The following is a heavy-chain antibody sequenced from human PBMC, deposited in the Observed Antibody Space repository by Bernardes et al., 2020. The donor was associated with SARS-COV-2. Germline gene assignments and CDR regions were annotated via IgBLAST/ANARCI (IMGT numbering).Heavy chain of an antibody. CDR3: LGGGGY. Sequence: GVSLRLSCAASGFTFNTHWMRWVRQAPGKELECVASINQDGSHADYVDSVKGRFTIARDNAKNSLYLQMNGRRVEDTALYYCLGGGGYWGQGALVTVSS. CDR2: INQDGSHA. V-gene: IGHV3-7*04. D-gene: IGHD2-15*01. CDR1: GFTFNTHW. J-gene: IGHJ4*02.